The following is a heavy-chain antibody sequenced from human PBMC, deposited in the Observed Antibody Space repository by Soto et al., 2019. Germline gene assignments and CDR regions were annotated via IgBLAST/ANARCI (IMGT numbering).Heavy chain of an antibody. V-gene: IGHV3-23*01. CDR3: ARGIAAADYYFDY. CDR2: ISGSGGST. Sequence: EVQLLESGGGLVQPGGSLRLSCAASGFTFSSYAMSWVRQAPGKGLEWVSAISGSGGSTYYADSAKGRFTISRDNSKNTLYLQMNSLRAEDTAVYYCARGIAAADYYFDYWGQGTLVTVSS. J-gene: IGHJ4*02. D-gene: IGHD6-13*01. CDR1: GFTFSSYA.